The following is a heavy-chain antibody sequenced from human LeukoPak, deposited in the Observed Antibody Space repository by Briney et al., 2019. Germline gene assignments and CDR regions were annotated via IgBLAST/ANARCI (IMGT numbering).Heavy chain of an antibody. CDR2: IKQDGSEE. CDR1: GFTFSNYW. V-gene: IGHV3-7*05. J-gene: IGHJ6*02. D-gene: IGHD6-6*01. CDR3: ARDPYSSTWSYGMDV. Sequence: PGGSLRLSCAASGFTFSNYWMSWVRQAPGKGLEGVANIKQDGSEEVYVDSVKGRFTISRDNAKNSLFLQMNTLRAEDTAVYYCARDPYSSTWSYGMDVWGQGTTVTVSS.